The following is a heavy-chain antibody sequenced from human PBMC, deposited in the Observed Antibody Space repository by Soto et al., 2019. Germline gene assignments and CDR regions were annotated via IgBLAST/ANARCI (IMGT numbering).Heavy chain of an antibody. CDR2: IYYSGST. D-gene: IGHD2-8*01. CDR3: ARGYCTNGVCPNWFDP. V-gene: IGHV4-31*03. J-gene: IGHJ5*02. Sequence: TLSLISTVSGGSISSGGYYWSWIRQHPGKGLEWIGYIYYSGSTYYNPSLKSRVTISVDTSKNKFSLKLSSVTAADTAVYYCARGYCTNGVCPNWFDPWGQGTQVT. CDR1: GGSISSGGYY.